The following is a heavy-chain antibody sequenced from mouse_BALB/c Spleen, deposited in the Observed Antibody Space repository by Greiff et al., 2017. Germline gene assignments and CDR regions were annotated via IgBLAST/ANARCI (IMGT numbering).Heavy chain of an antibody. J-gene: IGHJ4*01. CDR2: IRLKSNNYAT. CDR1: GFTFSNYW. V-gene: IGHV6-6*02. CDR3: TPTMITHYYAMDY. Sequence: EVMLVESGGGLVQPGGSMKLSCVASGFTFSNYWMNWVRQSPEKGLEWVAEIRLKSNNYATHYAESVKGRFTISRDDSKSSVYLQMNNLRAEDTGIYYCTPTMITHYYAMDYWGQGTSVTVSS. D-gene: IGHD2-4*01.